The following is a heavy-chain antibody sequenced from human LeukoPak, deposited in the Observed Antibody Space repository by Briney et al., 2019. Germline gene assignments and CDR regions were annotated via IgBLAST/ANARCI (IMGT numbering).Heavy chain of an antibody. CDR3: AREGAPYDFWSGYPGHYFDY. V-gene: IGHV1-69*05. CDR1: GYTFTSYG. CDR2: IIPIFGTA. D-gene: IGHD3-3*01. Sequence: SVKVSCKASGYTFTSYGISWVRQAPGQGLEWMGRIIPIFGTANYAQKFQGRVTITTDESTSTAYMELSSLRSEDTAVYYCAREGAPYDFWSGYPGHYFDYWGQGTLVTVSS. J-gene: IGHJ4*02.